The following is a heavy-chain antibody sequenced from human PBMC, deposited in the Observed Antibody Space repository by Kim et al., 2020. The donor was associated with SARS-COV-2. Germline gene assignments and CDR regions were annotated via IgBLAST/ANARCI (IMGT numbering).Heavy chain of an antibody. Sequence: FQGRVTMTRDTSTSTVYMELSSLRSEDTAVYYCARDGRGVEKNYYYGMDVWGQGTTVTVSS. CDR3: ARDGRGVEKNYYYGMDV. J-gene: IGHJ6*02. D-gene: IGHD2-2*01. V-gene: IGHV1-46*01.